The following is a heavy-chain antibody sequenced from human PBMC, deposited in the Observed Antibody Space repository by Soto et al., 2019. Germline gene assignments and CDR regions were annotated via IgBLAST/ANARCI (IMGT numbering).Heavy chain of an antibody. J-gene: IGHJ4*02. Sequence: EVQLVESGGGLVQPGGSLKLSCAASGFTFSGSAMHWVRQASGKGLEWVGRIRSKANSYATAYAASVKGRFTISRDDSKNTAYLQMNSLKTEDTAVYYCTTREYTAAAYCGGDCYSRDYWCQGTLVTVSS. D-gene: IGHD2-21*02. CDR3: TTREYTAAAYCGGDCYSRDY. CDR2: IRSKANSYAT. V-gene: IGHV3-73*02. CDR1: GFTFSGSA.